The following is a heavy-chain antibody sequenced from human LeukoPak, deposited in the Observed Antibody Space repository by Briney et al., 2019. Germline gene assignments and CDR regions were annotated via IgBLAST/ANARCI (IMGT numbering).Heavy chain of an antibody. J-gene: IGHJ4*02. D-gene: IGHD2-21*02. CDR3: ARALGVCGGDCYHLD. CDR2: IYHSGST. CDR1: GGSISSGGYS. V-gene: IGHV4-30-2*01. Sequence: PSQTLSLTCAVSGGSISSGGYSWSWIRQPPGKGLEWIGYIYHSGSTYYNPSLKSRVTISVDRSKNQFSLKLSPVTAADTAVYYCARALGVCGGDCYHLDWGQGTLVTVSS.